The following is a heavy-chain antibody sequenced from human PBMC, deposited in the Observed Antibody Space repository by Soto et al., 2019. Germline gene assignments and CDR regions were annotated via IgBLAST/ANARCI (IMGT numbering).Heavy chain of an antibody. V-gene: IGHV3-48*02. CDR1: GFTFSSYS. D-gene: IGHD1-26*01. Sequence: GGSLRLSCAASGFTFSSYSMNWVRQAPGKGLEWVSYISSSSSTIYYADSVKGRFTISRDNAKNSLYLQMNSLRDEDTAVYYCARSSGSYLGSYYYGMDVWGQGTTVTVSS. CDR2: ISSSSSTI. CDR3: ARSSGSYLGSYYYGMDV. J-gene: IGHJ6*02.